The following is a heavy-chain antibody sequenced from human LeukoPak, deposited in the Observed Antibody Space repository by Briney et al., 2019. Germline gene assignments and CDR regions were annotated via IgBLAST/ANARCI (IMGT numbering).Heavy chain of an antibody. D-gene: IGHD3-3*01. Sequence: GGSLRLSCAASGFTVGSNYMSWVRQAPGKGLEWVSVIYSGGSTYYADSVKGRFTISRDNSKNTLYLQMNSLRAEDTAVYYCARGATYYDFWSGYYIPYYFDYWGQGTLVTVSS. CDR1: GFTVGSNY. CDR3: ARGATYYDFWSGYYIPYYFDY. CDR2: IYSGGST. V-gene: IGHV3-53*01. J-gene: IGHJ4*02.